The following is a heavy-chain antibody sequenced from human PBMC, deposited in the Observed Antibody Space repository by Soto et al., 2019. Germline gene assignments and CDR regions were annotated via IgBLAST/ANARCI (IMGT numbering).Heavy chain of an antibody. V-gene: IGHV3-23*01. CDR2: ISGSGGSP. CDR1: GFTISTHG. J-gene: IGHJ4*02. D-gene: IGHD2-8*01. CDR3: AKARCTTSNCYVPDY. Sequence: PGGSLRLSCAVSGFTISTHGMSWVRQAPGKGLEWVSGISGSGGSPSYADSVQGRFTISRDNPKKTLYLQMNSLRAEDTAVYYCAKARCTTSNCYVPDYWGQGTLVTVSS.